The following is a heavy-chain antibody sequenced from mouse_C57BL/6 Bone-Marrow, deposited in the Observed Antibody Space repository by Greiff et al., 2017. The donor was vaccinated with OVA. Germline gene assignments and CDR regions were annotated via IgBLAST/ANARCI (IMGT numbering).Heavy chain of an antibody. D-gene: IGHD1-1*01. CDR3: TLHYYGSSWVCDY. V-gene: IGHV14-4*01. CDR2: IDPENGDI. J-gene: IGHJ2*01. Sequence: EVQLVESGAELVRPGASVKLSCTASGFNIKDDYMHWVMQRPEQGLEWIGWIDPENGDIDYASKFQGKATITADTSSNTAYLQLSSLKSEDTAVYYYTLHYYGSSWVCDYWGQGTTLSVSS. CDR1: GFNIKDDY.